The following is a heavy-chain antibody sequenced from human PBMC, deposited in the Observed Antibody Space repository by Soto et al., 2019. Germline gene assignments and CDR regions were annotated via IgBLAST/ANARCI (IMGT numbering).Heavy chain of an antibody. Sequence: QLQLQESGSGLVKPSQTLSLTCAVSGGSISSGGYSWSWIRQPPGKGLEWIGYIYHSGSTYYNPSPKSRVTISVDRSKNQFPLKLSSVTAADTAVYSCARAGRAVSMDVWGQGTTVTVSS. J-gene: IGHJ6*02. CDR3: ARAGRAVSMDV. D-gene: IGHD4-4*01. CDR2: IYHSGST. V-gene: IGHV4-30-2*01. CDR1: GGSISSGGYS.